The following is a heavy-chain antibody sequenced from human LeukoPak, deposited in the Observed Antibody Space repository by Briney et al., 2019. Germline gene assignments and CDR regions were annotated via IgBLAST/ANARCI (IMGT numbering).Heavy chain of an antibody. V-gene: IGHV4-39*07. CDR1: GGSIISTSYY. D-gene: IGHD3-16*01. J-gene: IGHJ6*03. CDR3: ARGGPHYYYYMDV. CDR2: FYSRGST. Sequence: SETLSLTCTVSGGSIISTSYYWGWIRQSPGKGLEWIGSFYSRGSTNYNPSLKSRVTISVDTSKNQFSLNLSSVTAADTAVYYCARGGPHYYYYMDVWGKGTTVTVSS.